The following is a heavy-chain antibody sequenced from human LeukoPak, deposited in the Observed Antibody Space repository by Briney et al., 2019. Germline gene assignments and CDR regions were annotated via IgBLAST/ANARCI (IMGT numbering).Heavy chain of an antibody. CDR1: GYSINSGYY. V-gene: IGHV4-38-2*02. D-gene: IGHD3-22*01. CDR2: LYHSGSS. Sequence: SETLSLTCGVSGYSINSGYYWGWIRQSPGKGLEWLGSLYHSGSSFYNPSLKSRVTISVDTSKNQFSLKLRSVTAADSAMYYCAREGTYYYESTGYRIFAYWGQGILVTVSS. J-gene: IGHJ4*02. CDR3: AREGTYYYESTGYRIFAY.